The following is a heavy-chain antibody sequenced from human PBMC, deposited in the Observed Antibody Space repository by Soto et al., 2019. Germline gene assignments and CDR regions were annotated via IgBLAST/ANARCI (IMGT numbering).Heavy chain of an antibody. D-gene: IGHD1-26*01. CDR1: GFTFSSYW. CDR3: ARGGSLNWYFDL. Sequence: EVQLVESGGGLVQPGGSLRLSCAASGFTFSSYWMHWVRQAPGTRLVWVSRINSDGSSTSYADSVTGRFTISRDTAKNTLYLQMNSLRAEDTAVYYGARGGSLNWYFDLWGRGTLVTVSS. J-gene: IGHJ2*01. V-gene: IGHV3-74*01. CDR2: INSDGSST.